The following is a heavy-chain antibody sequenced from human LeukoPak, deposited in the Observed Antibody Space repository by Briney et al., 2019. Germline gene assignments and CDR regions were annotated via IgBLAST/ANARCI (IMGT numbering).Heavy chain of an antibody. Sequence: ASVKVSCKASGYTFTGYYMHWVRQAPGQGLEWMGRINPNSGGTNYAQKFQGRVTMTRDTSISTAYMELSRLRSDDTAVYYCARDRIKYSSSSLGGHWGQGTLVTVSS. D-gene: IGHD6-13*01. V-gene: IGHV1-2*06. CDR3: ARDRIKYSSSSLGGH. CDR1: GYTFTGYY. CDR2: INPNSGGT. J-gene: IGHJ4*02.